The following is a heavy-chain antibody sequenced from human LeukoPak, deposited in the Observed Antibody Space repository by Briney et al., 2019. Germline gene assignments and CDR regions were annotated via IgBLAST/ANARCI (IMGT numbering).Heavy chain of an antibody. CDR1: GASISSRRNY. V-gene: IGHV4-39*01. Sequence: KTSETLSLTCTVSGASISSRRNYWGWIRQSPGKGLEWIGSIYYSGSTYFNPSLKSRVTMSVDTSKNHFSLKLTSVTAADTAVYYCARHPGYYDSSGYYVSAFDIWGQGTMVTVSS. J-gene: IGHJ3*02. CDR3: ARHPGYYDSSGYYVSAFDI. D-gene: IGHD3-22*01. CDR2: IYYSGST.